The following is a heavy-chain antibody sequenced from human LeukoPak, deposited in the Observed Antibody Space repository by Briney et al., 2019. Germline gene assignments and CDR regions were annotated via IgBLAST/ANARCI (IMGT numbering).Heavy chain of an antibody. CDR3: AKASWVSNADAVL. D-gene: IGHD1-1*01. CDR2: LRGDGDT. V-gene: IGHV3-23*01. CDR1: GFTFSYYA. J-gene: IGHJ4*02. Sequence: GSLRLSRAAHGFTFSYYAMIWVRESRVRKLKRVSSLRGDGDTFFADSVKGRFTLSKDHSRNTVFLHLNNLRVEDTAIYYCAKASWVSNADAVLWGQGTVVTVSS.